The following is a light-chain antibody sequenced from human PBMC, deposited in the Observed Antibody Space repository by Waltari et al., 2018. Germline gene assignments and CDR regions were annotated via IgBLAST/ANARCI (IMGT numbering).Light chain of an antibody. CDR3: SSYTSSDTWV. CDR2: EVT. V-gene: IGLV2-14*01. CDR1: SSDVGGYNY. J-gene: IGLJ3*02. Sequence: QSALTQPASVSGSPGQSITISCTGTSSDVGGYNYVSWYQQHPGKAPTFMIYEVTNRPSWVSNRFSGSKSGKTAYLTISGLRAEDEADYHCSSYTSSDTWVFGGGTKVTVL.